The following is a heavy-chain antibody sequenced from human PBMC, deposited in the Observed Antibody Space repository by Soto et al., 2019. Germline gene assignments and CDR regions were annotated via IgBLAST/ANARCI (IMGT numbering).Heavy chain of an antibody. Sequence: GASVKVSCKASGGTFSSYAISWVRQAPGQGLEWMGGIIPIFGTANYAQKFQGRVTITADTSTSTAYMELSSLRSEDTAVYYCARATSRISPYYFDYWGQGTLVTVSS. D-gene: IGHD1-20*01. CDR3: ARATSRISPYYFDY. V-gene: IGHV1-69*06. CDR2: IIPIFGTA. CDR1: GGTFSSYA. J-gene: IGHJ4*02.